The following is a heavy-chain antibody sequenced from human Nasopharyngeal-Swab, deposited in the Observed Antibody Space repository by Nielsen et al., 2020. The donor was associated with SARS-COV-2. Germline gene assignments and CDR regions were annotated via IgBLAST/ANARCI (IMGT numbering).Heavy chain of an antibody. CDR1: GGSINSSY. CDR2: IPYSGST. V-gene: IGHV4-59*08. CDR3: ARQGKGSYYVMDV. Sequence: SETLSLTCTVSGGSINSSYWSWIRQPPGKGLEWIGYIPYSGSTNYNPSLTSRVTISVDTSKNQFSLKLSSVTAADTAVYYCARQGKGSYYVMDVWGQGTTVTVSS. J-gene: IGHJ6*02.